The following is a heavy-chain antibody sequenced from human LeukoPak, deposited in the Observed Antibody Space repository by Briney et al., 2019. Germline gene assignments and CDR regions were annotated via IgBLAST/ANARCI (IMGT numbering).Heavy chain of an antibody. Sequence: ASVKVSCKASGYTFIYYYFNWVRQAPGQGPEWMGRINVKSGATDYAQKFQGRVTVTRDTSISTAYMELSSLRSDDTAVYYCAAVEMATINYWGQGTLVTVSS. CDR3: AAVEMATINY. J-gene: IGHJ4*02. V-gene: IGHV1-2*06. CDR1: GYTFIYYY. CDR2: INVKSGAT. D-gene: IGHD5-24*01.